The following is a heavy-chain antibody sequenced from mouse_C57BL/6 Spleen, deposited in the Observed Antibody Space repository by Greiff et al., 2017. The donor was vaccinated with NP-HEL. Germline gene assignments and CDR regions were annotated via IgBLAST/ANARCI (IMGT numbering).Heavy chain of an antibody. CDR1: GYTFTDYY. CDR2: INPNNGGT. CDR3: AKPDYYGSSYRLFDY. V-gene: IGHV1-26*01. Sequence: EVQLQQSGPELVKPGASVKISCKASGYTFTDYYMNWVKQSHGKSLEWIGDINPNNGGTSYNQKFKGKATLTVDKSSSTAYMELRSLTSEDSAVYYCAKPDYYGSSYRLFDYWGQGTTLTVSS. D-gene: IGHD1-1*01. J-gene: IGHJ2*01.